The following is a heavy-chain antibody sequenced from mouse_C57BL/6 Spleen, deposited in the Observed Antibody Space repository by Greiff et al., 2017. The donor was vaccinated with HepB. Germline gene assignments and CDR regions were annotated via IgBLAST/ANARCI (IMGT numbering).Heavy chain of an antibody. D-gene: IGHD3-2*02. CDR3: TTRGESSGHGAMDY. CDR2: IDPEDGDT. J-gene: IGHJ4*01. Sequence: VQLQQSGAELVRPGASVKLSCTASGFNIKDYYMHWVKQRPEQGLEWIGRIDPEDGDTEYAPKFQGKATMTADTSSNTAYLQLSILTSADTAVYYCTTRGESSGHGAMDYWGQGTSVTVSS. V-gene: IGHV14-1*01. CDR1: GFNIKDYY.